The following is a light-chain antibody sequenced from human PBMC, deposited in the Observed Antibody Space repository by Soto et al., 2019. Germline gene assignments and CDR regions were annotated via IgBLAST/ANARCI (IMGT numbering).Light chain of an antibody. J-gene: IGLJ2*01. CDR1: SGHSSYA. Sequence: QPVLTQSPPASASLGASVKLTCTLSSGHSSYAIAWHQQQPEKGPRYLMKLNSDGSHSKGDGIPDRFSGSSSGAERYLTISSLQSEDEADYYCQTWGSGIPVVFGGGTKLTVL. V-gene: IGLV4-69*01. CDR3: QTWGSGIPVV. CDR2: LNSDGSH.